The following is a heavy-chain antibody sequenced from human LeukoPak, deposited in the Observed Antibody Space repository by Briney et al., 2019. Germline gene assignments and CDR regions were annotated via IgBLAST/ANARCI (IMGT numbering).Heavy chain of an antibody. CDR2: ISSSNSYI. CDR1: GFTFSSYS. V-gene: IGHV3-21*01. D-gene: IGHD2-2*01. CDR3: ARNTYCSSTSCYGGFDY. J-gene: IGHJ4*02. Sequence: GGSLRLSCAASGFTFSSYSMNWVRQAPGKGLEWVSSISSSNSYIYYADSVKGRFTISRDNAKNSLYLQMNSLRAEDTAVYYCARNTYCSSTSCYGGFDYWGQGTLVTVSS.